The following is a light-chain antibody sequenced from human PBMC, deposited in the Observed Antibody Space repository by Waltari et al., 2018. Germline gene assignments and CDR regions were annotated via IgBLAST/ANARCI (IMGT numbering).Light chain of an antibody. Sequence: SYDLTQPPSVSVSPGQTASIPCSGDELGNRDVCWYQQKPGQSPVLIIYQNGRRPSGIPDRFSGSNSGNTATLTISGTQAMDEADYYCQAWDRGTRGVFGGGTRLTVL. CDR2: QNG. CDR1: ELGNRD. CDR3: QAWDRGTRGV. V-gene: IGLV3-1*01. J-gene: IGLJ2*01.